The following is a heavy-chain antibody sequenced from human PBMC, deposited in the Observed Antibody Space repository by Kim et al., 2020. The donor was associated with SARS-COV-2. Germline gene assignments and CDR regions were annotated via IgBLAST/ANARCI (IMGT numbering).Heavy chain of an antibody. D-gene: IGHD3-10*01. CDR2: IYYSGST. J-gene: IGHJ4*02. Sequence: SETLSLTCTVSGGSISSSGYYWGWIRQPPGKGLEWIGSIYYSGSTYYNPSLKSRVTISVDMSKNQFSLKLSSVTAADTAVYYCARRSYYGSGTQNDYWGQGTLVTVSS. V-gene: IGHV4-39*01. CDR1: GGSISSSGYY. CDR3: ARRSYYGSGTQNDY.